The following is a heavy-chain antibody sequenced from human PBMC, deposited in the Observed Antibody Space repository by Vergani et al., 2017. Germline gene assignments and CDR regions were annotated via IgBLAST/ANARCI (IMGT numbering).Heavy chain of an antibody. CDR3: ARELSYDYGSGSDDYNPYYYEGMDV. V-gene: IGHV4-61*02. CDR2: FQGSGNS. Sequence: QVQLQESGQRLVRPSQTLSLTCTVSGGSMTSDIYYWSWIRQSAEKGLEWIGRFQGSGNSTYNPSLKSRVTISLDTSKSQLSLKLTSVTAGDTAVYFCARELSYDYGSGSDDYNPYYYEGMDVWGPGTTVTVSS. J-gene: IGHJ6*02. CDR1: GGSMTSDIYY. D-gene: IGHD3-16*01.